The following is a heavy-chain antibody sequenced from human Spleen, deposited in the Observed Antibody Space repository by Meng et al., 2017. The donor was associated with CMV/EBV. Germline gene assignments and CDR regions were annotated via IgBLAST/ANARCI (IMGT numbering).Heavy chain of an antibody. J-gene: IGHJ6*02. Sequence: SVKVSCKASGGTFSSYAISWVRQAPGQGLEWMGGIIPIFGTANYAQKFQGRVTITTDESTSTAYMELSSLRSEDTAVYYCASRTSHELDDYYYYGMDVWDQGTTVTVSS. CDR1: GGTFSSYA. CDR2: IIPIFGTA. D-gene: IGHD1-1*01. CDR3: ASRTSHELDDYYYYGMDV. V-gene: IGHV1-69*05.